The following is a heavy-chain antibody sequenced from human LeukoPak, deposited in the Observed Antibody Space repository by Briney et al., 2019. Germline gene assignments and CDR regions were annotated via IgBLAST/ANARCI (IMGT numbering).Heavy chain of an antibody. J-gene: IGHJ6*02. D-gene: IGHD6-19*01. CDR1: GGTFSSYA. CDR2: IIPIFGTA. V-gene: IGHV1-69*13. CDR3: ASGEPILAVAGTGLTRGYYYYGMDV. Sequence: SVKVSCKASGGTFSSYAISWVRQAPGQGLEWMGGIIPIFGTANYAQKFQGRVTITADESTSTAYMELSSLRSEDTAVYYCASGEPILAVAGTGLTRGYYYYGMDVWGQGTTVTVSS.